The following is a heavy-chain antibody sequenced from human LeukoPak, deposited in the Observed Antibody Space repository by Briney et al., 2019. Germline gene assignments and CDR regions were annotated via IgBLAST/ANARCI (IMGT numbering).Heavy chain of an antibody. CDR3: ASSQYPAAPGY. J-gene: IGHJ4*02. V-gene: IGHV3-21*01. D-gene: IGHD2-2*01. CDR2: ISSSSSYI. Sequence: GGSLRLSCAASGFTFSSYAMSWVRQAPGKGLEWVSSISSSSSYIYYADSVKGRFTISRDNAKNSLYLQMNSLRAEDTAVYYCASSQYPAAPGYWGQGTLVTVSS. CDR1: GFTFSSYA.